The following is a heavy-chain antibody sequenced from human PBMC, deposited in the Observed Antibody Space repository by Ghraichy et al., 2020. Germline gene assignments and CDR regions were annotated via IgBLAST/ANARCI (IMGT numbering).Heavy chain of an antibody. CDR1: GFTFSSYS. V-gene: IGHV3-21*01. Sequence: GGSLRLSCAASGFTFSSYSMNWVRQAPGKGLEWVSSISSSSSYIYYADSVKGRFTISRDNAKNSLYLQMNSLRAEDTAVYYCASSFSGSFPPSSYYYYYGMDVWGQGTTVTVSS. CDR3: ASSFSGSFPPSSYYYYYGMDV. D-gene: IGHD1-26*01. J-gene: IGHJ6*02. CDR2: ISSSSSYI.